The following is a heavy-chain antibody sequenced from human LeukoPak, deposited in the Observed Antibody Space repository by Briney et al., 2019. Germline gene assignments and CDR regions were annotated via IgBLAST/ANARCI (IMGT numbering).Heavy chain of an antibody. D-gene: IGHD3-22*01. CDR1: GGSISSDY. CDR3: ARVVGYYDSSGYLDY. Sequence: SETLSLTCTVSGGSISSDYWSWIRQPDGKGLEWIGRIYTSGSTNYNPSLKSRVTMSVDTSKNQFSLKLSSVTAADTAVYYCARVVGYYDSSGYLDYWGPGTLVTVSS. V-gene: IGHV4-4*07. CDR2: IYTSGST. J-gene: IGHJ4*02.